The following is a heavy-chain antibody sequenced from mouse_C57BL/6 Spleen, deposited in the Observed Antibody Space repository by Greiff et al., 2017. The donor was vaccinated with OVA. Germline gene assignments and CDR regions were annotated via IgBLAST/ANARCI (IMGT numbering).Heavy chain of an antibody. J-gene: IGHJ4*01. Sequence: VQLKESGPELVKPGDSVKISCKASGYSFTGYFMNWVMQSHGKSLEWIGRINPYNGDTFYNQKFKGKATLTVDKSSSTAHMELRSLTSEDSAVYYCARWGGYYAMDYWGQGTSVTVSS. CDR2: INPYNGDT. V-gene: IGHV1-20*01. CDR3: ARWGGYYAMDY. CDR1: GYSFTGYF. D-gene: IGHD1-1*02.